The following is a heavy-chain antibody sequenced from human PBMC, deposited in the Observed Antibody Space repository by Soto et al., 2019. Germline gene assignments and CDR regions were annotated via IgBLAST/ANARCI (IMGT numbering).Heavy chain of an antibody. CDR1: GGYISGGYYS. CDR2: IYNSGST. V-gene: IGHV4-30-2*01. CDR3: ERGLFITVTEQGYYAMVV. Sequence: SETLSLTCAVSGGYISGGYYSWSWIRQPPGKGLEWIGFIYNSGSTYYNSSLKSRVTISVDRSKNHFFLNLTSVTAANTAVYHCERGLFITVTEQGYYAMVVWGQGTSVTVSS. J-gene: IGHJ6*02. D-gene: IGHD4-17*01.